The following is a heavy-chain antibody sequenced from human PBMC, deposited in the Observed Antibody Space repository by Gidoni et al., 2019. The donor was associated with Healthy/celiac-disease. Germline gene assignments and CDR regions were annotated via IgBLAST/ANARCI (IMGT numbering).Heavy chain of an antibody. D-gene: IGHD3-22*01. CDR3: AIFESSGYYDLFDY. J-gene: IGHJ4*02. V-gene: IGHV3-33*01. CDR2: IWYDGSNK. Sequence: QVQLVESGGGVVQPGRSLRLSCAASGFTFSSYGMHWVRQAPGKGLEWVAVIWYDGSNKYYADSVKGRFTISRDNSKNTLYLQMNSLRAEDTAVYYCAIFESSGYYDLFDYWGQGTLVTVSS. CDR1: GFTFSSYG.